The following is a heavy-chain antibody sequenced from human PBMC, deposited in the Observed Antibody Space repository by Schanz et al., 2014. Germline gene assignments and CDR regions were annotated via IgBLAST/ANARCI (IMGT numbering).Heavy chain of an antibody. J-gene: IGHJ3*02. CDR1: GFTLSSYG. D-gene: IGHD2-21*01. V-gene: IGHV3-33*08. Sequence: QVRLVESGGGVVQPGRSLRLSCAASGFTLSSYGMHWVRQAPGKGLEWVAFINSDGTKRFYADSVKSRFTISRDNSRNTKYLQMTRLRAENTEVYYDAREGYSVVVISPAEGFDIWGQGTMVTVSP. CDR3: AREGYSVVVISPAEGFDI. CDR2: INSDGTKR.